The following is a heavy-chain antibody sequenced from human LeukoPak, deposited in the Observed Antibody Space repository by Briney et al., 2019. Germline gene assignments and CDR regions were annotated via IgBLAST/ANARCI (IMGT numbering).Heavy chain of an antibody. CDR2: SGYSGVT. V-gene: IGHV4-59*08. Sequence: SETLSLTCIVSGGSISSHHWSWIRQPPGKGLEWIGYSGYSGVTNYNPYNPSLRSRVTISIDTSKNQFSLTLTSVTAADTAVYFCAVFFAGLGGQGTWGQGTQVTVSS. D-gene: IGHD3/OR15-3a*01. J-gene: IGHJ5*02. CDR1: GGSISSHH. CDR3: AVFFAGLGGQGT.